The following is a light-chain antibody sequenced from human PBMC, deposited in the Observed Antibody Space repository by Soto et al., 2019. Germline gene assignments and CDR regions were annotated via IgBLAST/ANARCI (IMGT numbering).Light chain of an antibody. J-gene: IGKJ4*01. CDR2: DAS. CDR1: QSVSSC. CDR3: QQRSNWPPGLT. Sequence: EIVLTQSPATLSLSPGDRATLSCRASQSVSSCLAWYQQKPGQAPRLLIYDASNRATGIPARFSGSGSWTDFTRTISSLEPEEFAVYYCQQRSNWPPGLTFGGGTKVDIK. V-gene: IGKV3-11*01.